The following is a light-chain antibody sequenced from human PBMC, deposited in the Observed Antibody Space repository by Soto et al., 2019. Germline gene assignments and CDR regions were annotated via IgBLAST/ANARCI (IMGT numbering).Light chain of an antibody. CDR2: SNH. CDR1: SSNIGGNS. V-gene: IGLV1-44*01. CDR3: STWDDSLRGLV. Sequence: QSVLTQQPSASGAPGQGISISCSGSSSNIGGNSVSWYRQVPGTAPKLLIFSNHQRPSGVPDRFSGSKSGTSASLAISGLQSEDEADYYCSTWDDSLRGLVFGGGTQLTVL. J-gene: IGLJ2*01.